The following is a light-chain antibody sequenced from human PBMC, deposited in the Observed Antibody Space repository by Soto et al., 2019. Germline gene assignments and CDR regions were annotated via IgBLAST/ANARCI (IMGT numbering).Light chain of an antibody. Sequence: DIQMTQSPSSLSASVGDRVTITCRASQSVSSYLNWYQHKPGKAPKLLIYGASNLETGVPSRFSGSGSGTDFTFTISSLQPEDIATYYCQQLNNYPRTFGQGTKVDIK. CDR3: QQLNNYPRT. CDR1: QSVSSY. CDR2: GAS. V-gene: IGKV1-33*01. J-gene: IGKJ1*01.